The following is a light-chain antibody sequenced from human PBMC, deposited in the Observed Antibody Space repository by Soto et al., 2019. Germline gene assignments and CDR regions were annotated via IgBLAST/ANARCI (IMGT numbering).Light chain of an antibody. Sequence: DIQITHSPSTLSASVGDRVPITCRASQTISNYLNWYQQKPGKAPKLLIYDASSLETGVPSRFSGSGSGTDFTFTISSLQPEDFATYYCQQYDNLPLIFGQGTRLEI. CDR2: DAS. CDR3: QQYDNLPLI. J-gene: IGKJ5*01. V-gene: IGKV1-33*01. CDR1: QTISNY.